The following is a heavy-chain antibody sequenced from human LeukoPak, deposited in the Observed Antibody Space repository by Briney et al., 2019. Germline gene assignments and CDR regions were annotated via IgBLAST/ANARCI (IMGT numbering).Heavy chain of an antibody. Sequence: GGSLRLSCAASGFTFSSYGMHWVRQAPGKGLEGVAVIWYDGSNKYYADSVKGRVTISRDNYKNTLYLQMNSLRAEDTAVYYCARDYRSTYYDYVWGSYRNKYYFDYWGQGTLVTVSS. CDR3: ARDYRSTYYDYVWGSYRNKYYFDY. CDR1: GFTFSSYG. CDR2: IWYDGSNK. J-gene: IGHJ4*02. V-gene: IGHV3-33*01. D-gene: IGHD3-16*02.